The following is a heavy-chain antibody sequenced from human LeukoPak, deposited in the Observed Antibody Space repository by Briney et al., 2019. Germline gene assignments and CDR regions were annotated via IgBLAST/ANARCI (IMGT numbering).Heavy chain of an antibody. J-gene: IGHJ3*02. CDR1: GGTFSSYA. Sequence: SVKVSCKASGGTFSSYAISWVRQAPGQGLEWMGRIIPIFGTANYAQKFQGRVTITTDESTSTAYMELSSLRSEETAVYYCARDRDYGDYVHDAFDIWGQGTMVTVSS. CDR3: ARDRDYGDYVHDAFDI. CDR2: IIPIFGTA. D-gene: IGHD4-17*01. V-gene: IGHV1-69*05.